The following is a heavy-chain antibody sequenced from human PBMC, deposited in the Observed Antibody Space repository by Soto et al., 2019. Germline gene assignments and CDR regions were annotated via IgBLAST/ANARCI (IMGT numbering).Heavy chain of an antibody. V-gene: IGHV1-18*01. D-gene: IGHD3-10*01. Sequence: QVHLVQSGAEVKKPWASVKVSCKGSGYGFTTYGITWVRQAHGQGLEWMAWISAHNGNTNYAQKLQGRVTVTRDTSTSTAYMELRTLRSDDTAVYYCATGRYGEYGGQGALVTLSS. CDR1: GYGFTTYG. J-gene: IGHJ4*02. CDR3: ATGRYGEY. CDR2: ISAHNGNT.